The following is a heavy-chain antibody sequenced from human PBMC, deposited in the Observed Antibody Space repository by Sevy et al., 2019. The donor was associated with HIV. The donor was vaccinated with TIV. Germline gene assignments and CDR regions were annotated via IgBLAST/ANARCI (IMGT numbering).Heavy chain of an antibody. CDR1: GFTFSSYW. J-gene: IGHJ4*02. Sequence: GGSLRLSCAASGFTFSSYWMSWVRQAPGKGLEWVATIKQDGSEKYYVDSVKGRFTISRDNAKNSLYLQMNSLRAEDTAVYYCARDVSVSSGWYSFDYWGQGTLVTVSS. D-gene: IGHD6-19*01. CDR3: ARDVSVSSGWYSFDY. V-gene: IGHV3-7*01. CDR2: IKQDGSEK.